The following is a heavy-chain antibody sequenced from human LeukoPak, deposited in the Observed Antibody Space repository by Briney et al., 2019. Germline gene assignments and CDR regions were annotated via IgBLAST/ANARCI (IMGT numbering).Heavy chain of an antibody. Sequence: PSETLSLTCTVSGGSISSYYWSWIRQPPGKGLEWIGYIYYSGSTNYNPSLKSRVTISVDTSKNQFSLKLSSVTAADTAVYYCARLGGSLPPYFDYWGQGTLVTVSS. CDR2: IYYSGST. CDR3: ARLGGSLPPYFDY. CDR1: GGSISSYY. D-gene: IGHD1-26*01. J-gene: IGHJ4*02. V-gene: IGHV4-59*01.